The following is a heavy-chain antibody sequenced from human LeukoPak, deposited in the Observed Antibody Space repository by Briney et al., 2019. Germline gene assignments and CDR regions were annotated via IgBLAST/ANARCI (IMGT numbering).Heavy chain of an antibody. J-gene: IGHJ4*02. D-gene: IGHD3-3*01. V-gene: IGHV3-30*04. CDR3: ARLGDDFWSGYKDY. CDR1: GFNFHNFA. CDR2: ISNDERNK. Sequence: GGSLRLSCEASGFNFHNFAMHWVRQAPGKGLEWVAVISNDERNKYYTDSVKGRFTISRDNSKSTVYLQMNSLRPEDTAVYYCARLGDDFWSGYKDYWGQGTLVTVSS.